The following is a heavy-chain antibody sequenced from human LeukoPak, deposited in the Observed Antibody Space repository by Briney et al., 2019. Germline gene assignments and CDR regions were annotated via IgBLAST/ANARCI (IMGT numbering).Heavy chain of an antibody. CDR1: GYTFTGYY. J-gene: IGHJ4*02. V-gene: IGHV1-2*02. CDR2: INPNSGGT. CDR3: ARAGLSGSPNHLDY. Sequence: GASVKASCKASGYTFTGYYMHWVRQAPGQGLEWMGWINPNSGGTNYAQKFQGRVTMTRDTSISTAYMELSRLRSDDTAVYYCARAGLSGSPNHLDYWGQGTLVNVSS. D-gene: IGHD3-3*01.